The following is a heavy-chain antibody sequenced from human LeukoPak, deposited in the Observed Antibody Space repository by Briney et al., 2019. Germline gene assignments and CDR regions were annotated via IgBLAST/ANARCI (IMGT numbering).Heavy chain of an antibody. V-gene: IGHV1-18*01. CDR1: GYTFTSYG. Sequence: ASVKVSCKASGYTFTSYGISWVRQAPGQGLEWMGWISAYDGNTNYAQKLQGRVTMTTDTSTSTAYMELRSLRSDDTAVYYCARTHPIQLWLDLYYYYMDVWGKGTTVTVSS. CDR2: ISAYDGNT. CDR3: ARTHPIQLWLDLYYYYMDV. J-gene: IGHJ6*03. D-gene: IGHD5-18*01.